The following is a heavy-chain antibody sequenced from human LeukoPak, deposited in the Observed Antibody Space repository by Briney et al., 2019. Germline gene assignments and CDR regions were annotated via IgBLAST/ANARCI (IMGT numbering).Heavy chain of an antibody. CDR2: ISGSGGSS. CDR3: AKWGDYDILTGYYVLDS. D-gene: IGHD3-9*01. J-gene: IGHJ5*01. V-gene: IGHV3-23*01. CDR1: GFTFTNYA. Sequence: GTSLTLSCVASGFTFTNYAMSWVRQAPGKGLEWISAISGSGGSSYYADSVKRRFTISRDNSKTTLYLQVNSLRAEDTAVYYCAKWGDYDILTGYYVLDSWGQGTLVTVSS.